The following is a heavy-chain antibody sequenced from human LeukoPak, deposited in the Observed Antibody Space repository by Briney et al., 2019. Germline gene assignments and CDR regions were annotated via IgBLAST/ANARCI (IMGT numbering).Heavy chain of an antibody. V-gene: IGHV1-18*01. Sequence: GASVKVSCKASGYTFTSYGISWVRQAPGQGLEWMGWISAYNGNTNYAQKLQGRVTMTTDTSTSTAYMELRSLRSDDTAVYYCARDKYYCDSSGYSLQHWGQGTLVTVSS. D-gene: IGHD3-22*01. CDR1: GYTFTSYG. CDR3: ARDKYYCDSSGYSLQH. J-gene: IGHJ1*01. CDR2: ISAYNGNT.